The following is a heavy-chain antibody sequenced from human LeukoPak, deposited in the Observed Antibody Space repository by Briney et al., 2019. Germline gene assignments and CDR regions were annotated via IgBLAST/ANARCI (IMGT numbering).Heavy chain of an antibody. J-gene: IGHJ4*02. D-gene: IGHD6-19*01. CDR2: IYYSGST. CDR1: GGSMSPYH. V-gene: IGHV4-59*08. Sequence: PSETLSLTCTVSGGSMSPYHWGWFRQPPGKGLELTGYIYYSGSTNYNPSLKSRVTISVDTSKNQFSLKLSSVTAADTAIYYCARAVSGRFDYWGQGTLVTVSS. CDR3: ARAVSGRFDY.